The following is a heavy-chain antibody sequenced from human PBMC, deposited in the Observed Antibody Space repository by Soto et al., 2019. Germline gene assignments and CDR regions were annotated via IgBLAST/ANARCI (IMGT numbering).Heavy chain of an antibody. CDR1: GGSISSYY. CDR3: ARDRWGGDYWYFDL. Sequence: QVQLQESGPGLVKPSETLSLTCTVSGGSISSYYWSWIRQPPGKGLEWIGYIYYSGSTNYNPSLKSRVTISVDTSKNQFSLKLSSVTAADTAVYYCARDRWGGDYWYFDLWGRGTLVTVSS. V-gene: IGHV4-59*01. D-gene: IGHD7-27*01. J-gene: IGHJ2*01. CDR2: IYYSGST.